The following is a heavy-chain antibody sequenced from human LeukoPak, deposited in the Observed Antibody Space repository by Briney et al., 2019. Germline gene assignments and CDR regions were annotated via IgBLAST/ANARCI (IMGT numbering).Heavy chain of an antibody. CDR1: GYTFTGYY. Sequence: ASVKVSCKASGYTFTGYYMHWVRQAPGQGLEWMGWINPNSGGTNCAQKFQGRVTMTRDTSISTAYMELSRLRSDDTAVYYCARDSGSYRPLDYWGQGTLVTVSS. J-gene: IGHJ4*02. V-gene: IGHV1-2*02. CDR2: INPNSGGT. D-gene: IGHD1-26*01. CDR3: ARDSGSYRPLDY.